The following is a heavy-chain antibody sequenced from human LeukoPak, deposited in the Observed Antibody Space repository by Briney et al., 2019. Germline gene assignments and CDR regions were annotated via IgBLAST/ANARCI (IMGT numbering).Heavy chain of an antibody. D-gene: IGHD6-19*01. Sequence: ASVKVSCKASGYTFTSCGISWVRQAPGQGLEWIGWISAYNGNTNYAQKLQGRVTMTTDTSTSTAYMELRSLRSDDTAVYYCARDRIAVAGRKYYYYMDVWGKGTTVTVSS. CDR1: GYTFTSCG. J-gene: IGHJ6*03. CDR2: ISAYNGNT. CDR3: ARDRIAVAGRKYYYYMDV. V-gene: IGHV1-18*01.